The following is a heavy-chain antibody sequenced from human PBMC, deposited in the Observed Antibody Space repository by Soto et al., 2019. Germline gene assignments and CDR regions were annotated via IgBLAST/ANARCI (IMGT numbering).Heavy chain of an antibody. Sequence: ASVKVSCKASGYTFTGYYMHWVRQAPGQGLEWMGWINPNSGGTNYAQKFQGWVTMTRDTSISTVYMELSRLRSDDTAVYYCARDAGYYYGSGSYYDYWGQGTLVTVSS. D-gene: IGHD3-10*01. CDR1: GYTFTGYY. V-gene: IGHV1-2*04. CDR3: ARDAGYYYGSGSYYDY. J-gene: IGHJ4*02. CDR2: INPNSGGT.